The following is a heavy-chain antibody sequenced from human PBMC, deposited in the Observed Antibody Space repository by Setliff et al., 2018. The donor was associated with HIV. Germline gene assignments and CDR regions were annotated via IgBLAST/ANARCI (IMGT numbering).Heavy chain of an antibody. V-gene: IGHV3-30*02. CDR3: AKDRGGGSYFDY. D-gene: IGHD1-26*01. CDR1: GFTFSDYG. J-gene: IGHJ4*02. CDR2: IRYDASNK. Sequence: PGGSLRLSCAPSGFTFSDYGIHWVRQAPGKGLEWLTYIRYDASNKFYADSVKGRFTISRDNSKNTLFLQLNSLRAEDTAVYYCAKDRGGGSYFDYWGQGTLVTVSS.